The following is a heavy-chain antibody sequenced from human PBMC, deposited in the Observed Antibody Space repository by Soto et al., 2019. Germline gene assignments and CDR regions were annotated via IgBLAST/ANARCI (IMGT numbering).Heavy chain of an antibody. Sequence: GSLRLSCAASGFTFSSYSMNLVRQAPGKGLEWVSSISSSSSYIYYADSVKGRFTISRDNAKNSLYLQMNSLRAEDTAVYYCARDGNHAAGSFDYWGQGTLVTVSS. CDR1: GFTFSSYS. J-gene: IGHJ4*02. V-gene: IGHV3-21*01. CDR3: ARDGNHAAGSFDY. CDR2: ISSSSSYI. D-gene: IGHD6-13*01.